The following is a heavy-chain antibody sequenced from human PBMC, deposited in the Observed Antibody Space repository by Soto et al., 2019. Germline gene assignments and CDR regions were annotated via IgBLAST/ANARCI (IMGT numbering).Heavy chain of an antibody. CDR2: ISYDGSNK. CDR3: ARTGLLHGMDV. Sequence: QVQLVESGGGVAQPGRSLRLSCAASGFTFSSYAMHWVRQAPGKGLEWVAIISYDGSNKYYADSVKGRFTISRDNSKNTLYLQMNSLRAEDTAVFYCARTGLLHGMDVWGQGTTVTVSS. D-gene: IGHD2-15*01. V-gene: IGHV3-30-3*01. J-gene: IGHJ6*02. CDR1: GFTFSSYA.